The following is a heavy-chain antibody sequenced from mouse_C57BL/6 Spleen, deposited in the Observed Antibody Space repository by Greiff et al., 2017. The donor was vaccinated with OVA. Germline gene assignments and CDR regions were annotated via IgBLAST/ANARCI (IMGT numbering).Heavy chain of an antibody. CDR1: GYTFTSYW. CDR3: AIRGDYYGSSYLDY. J-gene: IGHJ2*01. CDR2: IYPSDSET. V-gene: IGHV1-61*01. Sequence: QVQLKQPGAELVRPGSSVKLSCKASGYTFTSYWMDWVKQRPGQGLEWIGNIYPSDSETHYNQKFKDKATLTVDKSSSTAYMQLISLTSEDSAVYYCAIRGDYYGSSYLDYWGQGTTLTVSS. D-gene: IGHD1-1*01.